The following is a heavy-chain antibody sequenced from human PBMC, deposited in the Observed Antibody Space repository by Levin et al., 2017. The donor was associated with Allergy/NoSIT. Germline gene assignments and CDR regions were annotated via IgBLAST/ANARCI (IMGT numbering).Heavy chain of an antibody. Sequence: GESLKISCAASGFTFSSYAMSWVRQAPGKGLEWVSAISGSGGSTYYADSVKGRFTISRDNSKNTLYLQMNSLRAEDTAVYYCAKDLRFVTMTEGYWGQGTLVTVSS. D-gene: IGHD3-22*01. V-gene: IGHV3-23*01. CDR3: AKDLRFVTMTEGY. J-gene: IGHJ4*02. CDR2: ISGSGGST. CDR1: GFTFSSYA.